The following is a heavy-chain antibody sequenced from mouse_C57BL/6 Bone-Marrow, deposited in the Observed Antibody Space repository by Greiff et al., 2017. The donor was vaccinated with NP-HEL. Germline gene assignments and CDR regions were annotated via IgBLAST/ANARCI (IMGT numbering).Heavy chain of an antibody. Sequence: LVESGPELVKPGASVKISCKASGYAFSSSWMNWVKQRPGKGLEWIGRIYPGDGDTNYNGKFKGKATLTADKSSSTAYMQLSSLTSEDSAVYFCAIITTVVATERMDYWGQGTSVTVSS. V-gene: IGHV1-82*01. D-gene: IGHD1-1*01. CDR2: IYPGDGDT. CDR1: GYAFSSSW. J-gene: IGHJ4*01. CDR3: AIITTVVATERMDY.